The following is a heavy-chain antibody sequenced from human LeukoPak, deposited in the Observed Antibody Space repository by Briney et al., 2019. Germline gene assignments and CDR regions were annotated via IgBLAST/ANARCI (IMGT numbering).Heavy chain of an antibody. D-gene: IGHD3-10*01. J-gene: IGHJ3*02. CDR2: INPNSGDT. CDR1: AYTFTGYY. V-gene: IGHV1-2*02. Sequence: ASVKVSCKASAYTFTGYYMNWVRQAPGQGLEWVGWINPNSGDTNYAQKFQGRVTMTRDTSISTAYMELSRLRSEDTAVYYCARFLYGSGSYGAFDIWGQGTMVTVSS. CDR3: ARFLYGSGSYGAFDI.